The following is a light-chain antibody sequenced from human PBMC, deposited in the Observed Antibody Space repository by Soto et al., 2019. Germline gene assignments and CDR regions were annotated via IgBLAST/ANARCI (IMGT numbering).Light chain of an antibody. CDR3: QQYRDWHPTYT. CDR2: GAS. J-gene: IGKJ2*01. V-gene: IGKV3-15*01. Sequence: EIVMTQSPATLSVSPGERATLSCRASQRVSTNLAWYQQKPGQAPRLLIYGASTRATGIPGRVSGSGAEAEFTLTISNLQSEDFAVYYCQQYRDWHPTYTFGQGTKLEIK. CDR1: QRVSTN.